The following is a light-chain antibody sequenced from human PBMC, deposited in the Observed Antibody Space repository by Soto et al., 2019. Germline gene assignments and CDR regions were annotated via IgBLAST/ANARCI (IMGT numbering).Light chain of an antibody. CDR2: GNS. CDR3: QSYDNSLRSVV. J-gene: IGLJ2*01. CDR1: TSNIGAGDD. V-gene: IGLV1-40*01. Sequence: QSVLTQPPSVSGAPGQRVTISCTGNTSNIGAGDDVHWYQLLPGTAPKLLIYGNSNRPSRVPDRFSGSKSGSSASLAITGVEAEDEADYFCQSYDNSLRSVVFGGGTKLTVL.